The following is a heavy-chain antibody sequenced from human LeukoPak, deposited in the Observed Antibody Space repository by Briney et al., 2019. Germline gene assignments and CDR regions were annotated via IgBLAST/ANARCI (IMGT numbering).Heavy chain of an antibody. CDR1: GYSFTSYW. J-gene: IGHJ3*02. Sequence: GESLKISCKGSGYSFTSYWIGWVRQMPGKGLEWMGIIYPGDSDTRYSPSFQGQVTISADKSISTAYLQWSSLKASDTAIYYCARPYEGTLDAFDIWGQGTMVTVSS. CDR2: IYPGDSDT. D-gene: IGHD5-12*01. V-gene: IGHV5-51*01. CDR3: ARPYEGTLDAFDI.